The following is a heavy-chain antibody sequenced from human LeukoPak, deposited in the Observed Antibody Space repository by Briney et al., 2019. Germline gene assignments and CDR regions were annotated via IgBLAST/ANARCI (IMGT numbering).Heavy chain of an antibody. J-gene: IGHJ5*02. Sequence: GGSLRLSCAASGFTFSDYYMSWIRQAPGKGLEGVSYISSSGSTIYYAGSVKGRFTISRDNAKNSLYLQMNSLRAEDTAVYYCARDPLKYSGYTEKDNWFDPWGQGTLVTVSS. CDR2: ISSSGSTI. V-gene: IGHV3-11*01. D-gene: IGHD5-12*01. CDR1: GFTFSDYY. CDR3: ARDPLKYSGYTEKDNWFDP.